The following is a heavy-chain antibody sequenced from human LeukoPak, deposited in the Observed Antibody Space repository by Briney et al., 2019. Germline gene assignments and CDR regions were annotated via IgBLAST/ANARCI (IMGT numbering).Heavy chain of an antibody. V-gene: IGHV1-46*01. CDR3: ARGGCSGGSRCLYFDY. J-gene: IGHJ4*02. Sequence: GASVKVSCKASGYTFTNYYMHWVRQAPGQGLEWLGLITPSGGSTNYAQKFQGRVTMTRDMSTSTVYMELSSLRSEDTAVYYCARGGCSGGSRCLYFDYWGQGTLVTVSS. CDR1: GYTFTNYY. D-gene: IGHD2-15*01. CDR2: ITPSGGST.